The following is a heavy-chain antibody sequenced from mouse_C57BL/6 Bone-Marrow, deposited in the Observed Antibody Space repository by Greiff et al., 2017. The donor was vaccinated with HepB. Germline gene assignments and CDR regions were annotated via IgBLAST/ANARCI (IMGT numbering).Heavy chain of an antibody. Sequence: QVQLQQSGAELARPGASVKLSCKASGYTFTSYGISWVKQRTGQGLEWIGEIYPRSGNTYYNEKFKGKATLTADKSTSTAYMELRSLTSEDCAVYFCARYDYGYGEGFAYWGQGTLVTVSA. D-gene: IGHD2-2*01. V-gene: IGHV1-81*01. CDR3: ARYDYGYGEGFAY. CDR1: GYTFTSYG. CDR2: IYPRSGNT. J-gene: IGHJ3*01.